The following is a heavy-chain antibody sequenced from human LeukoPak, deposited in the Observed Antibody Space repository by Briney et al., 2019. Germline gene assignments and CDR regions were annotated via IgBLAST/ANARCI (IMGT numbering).Heavy chain of an antibody. D-gene: IGHD1-1*01. V-gene: IGHV6-1*01. CDR3: ARSTGPIDC. Sequence: SQTLSLTCAVSGDSVSSNSAAWNWIRQSPSRGLEWLGRTYYRSKWYTYYAVSVKSRISINRDTSKNQISLQLNSVTPEDTAVYYCARSTGPIDCWGQGTLVTVSS. CDR1: GDSVSSNSAA. J-gene: IGHJ4*02. CDR2: TYYRSKWYT.